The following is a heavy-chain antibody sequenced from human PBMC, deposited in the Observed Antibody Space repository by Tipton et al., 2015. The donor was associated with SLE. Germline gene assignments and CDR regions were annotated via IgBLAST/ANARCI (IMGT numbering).Heavy chain of an antibody. CDR3: ARTNRNSPDGFDL. J-gene: IGHJ3*01. Sequence: QVQLVQSGAEVKKPGASVKVSCKASGYTFTGYYMHWVRQAPGQGLEWMGWINPNSGGTNYAQKFQGRVTMTRDTSTTAVYMEMSSLRSDDTAVYYCARTNRNSPDGFDLWGQGTMVTVSA. D-gene: IGHD2-21*01. CDR2: INPNSGGT. V-gene: IGHV1-2*02. CDR1: GYTFTGYY.